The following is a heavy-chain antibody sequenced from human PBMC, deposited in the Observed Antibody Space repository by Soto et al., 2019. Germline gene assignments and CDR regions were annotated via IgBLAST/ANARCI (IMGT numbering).Heavy chain of an antibody. J-gene: IGHJ4*02. CDR3: VTDHPYYYDGSAYDH. CDR1: GFTFSNAW. D-gene: IGHD3-22*01. CDR2: IKSKTDGGTT. V-gene: IGHV3-15*07. Sequence: GGSLRLSCAASGFTFSNAWLNWVRQAPGKGLEWVGRIKSKTDGGTTAYAAPVKGRFTISRDDSKNTLYLQMNSLTSEDTAVYWCVTDHPYYYDGSAYDHWGQGTQVTVSS.